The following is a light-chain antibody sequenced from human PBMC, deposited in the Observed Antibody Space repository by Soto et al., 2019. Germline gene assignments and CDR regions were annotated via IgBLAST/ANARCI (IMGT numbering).Light chain of an antibody. CDR1: QSLSSN. J-gene: IGKJ4*01. CDR2: GAS. Sequence: TLSVSPGERATLSCRASQSLSSNLAWYQQKPGQAPRLLIYGASTRATGIPARFSGSGSGTEFTLTISSLQSEDFAVYYCQQYDDWPLTFGGGTKVDIK. V-gene: IGKV3-15*01. CDR3: QQYDDWPLT.